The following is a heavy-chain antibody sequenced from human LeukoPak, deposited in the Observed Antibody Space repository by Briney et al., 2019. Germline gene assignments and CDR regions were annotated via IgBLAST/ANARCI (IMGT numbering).Heavy chain of an antibody. D-gene: IGHD2-15*01. CDR2: ISYDGSNK. J-gene: IGHJ3*01. Sequence: GGSLRLSCAASGFTFSSYAMHWVRQAPGKGLEWVAVISYDGSNKYYADSVKGRFTISKDNAKNSLYLQMNSLRAEDTAVYYCARGWEDIVVVVAATPPDWGQGTMVTVSS. CDR1: GFTFSSYA. V-gene: IGHV3-30-3*01. CDR3: ARGWEDIVVVVAATPPD.